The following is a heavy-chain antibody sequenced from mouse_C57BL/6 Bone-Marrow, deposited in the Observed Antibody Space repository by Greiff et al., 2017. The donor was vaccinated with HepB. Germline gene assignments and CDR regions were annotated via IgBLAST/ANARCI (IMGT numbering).Heavy chain of an antibody. CDR3: ARLGGYDDGSWFAY. CDR1: GYTFTSYW. Sequence: QVQLQQPGAELVRPGTSVKLSCKASGYTFTSYWMHWVKQRPGQGLEWIGVIDPSDSYTNYNQKFKGKATLTVDTSSSTAYMQLSSLTSEDSAVYYCARLGGYDDGSWFAYWGQGTLVTVSA. D-gene: IGHD2-2*01. V-gene: IGHV1-59*01. CDR2: IDPSDSYT. J-gene: IGHJ3*01.